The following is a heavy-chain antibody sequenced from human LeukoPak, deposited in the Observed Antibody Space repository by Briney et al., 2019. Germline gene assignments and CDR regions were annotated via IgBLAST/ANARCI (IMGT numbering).Heavy chain of an antibody. D-gene: IGHD6-13*01. J-gene: IGHJ4*02. CDR2: IYYSGSS. CDR1: GVSISNYY. Sequence: SETLSLTCTVSGVSISNYYWSWFRQSPGKGLKWIGYIYYSGSSNYNPSLKSRVTISVDTSKKQFSLKLTSVTAADTAVYYCARGRDSSSWYFDYWGQGTLVTVSS. CDR3: ARGRDSSSWYFDY. V-gene: IGHV4-59*01.